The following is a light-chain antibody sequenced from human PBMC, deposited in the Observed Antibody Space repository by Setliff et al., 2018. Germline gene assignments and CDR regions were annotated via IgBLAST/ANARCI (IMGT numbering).Light chain of an antibody. Sequence: QSVLTQPPSVSGAPGQRVTISCTGSRSNIGAGYGVHWYQQFPGTAPKLLIYNDNNRPSGVPDRFSGSKSGTSASLAITGLQAEDEADYFCQSYDNSLSGSGLVGTGTKVTVL. J-gene: IGLJ1*01. CDR3: QSYDNSLSGSGL. V-gene: IGLV1-40*01. CDR1: RSNIGAGYG. CDR2: NDN.